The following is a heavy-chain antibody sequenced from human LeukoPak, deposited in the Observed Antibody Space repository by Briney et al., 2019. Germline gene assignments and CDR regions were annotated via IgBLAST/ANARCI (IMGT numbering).Heavy chain of an antibody. CDR3: ARVGRSRGSLPNSYYYMDV. J-gene: IGHJ6*03. V-gene: IGHV1-69*05. Sequence: SVKVSCNASGDIFNSYISWVRQAPGPGLEWMGGIFPIFGSTNYAQKFRGRVTITTDQSTRTAYMELNSLSSDDTAVYYCARVGRSRGSLPNSYYYMDVWGKGTTVTVSS. CDR2: IFPIFGST. CDR1: GDIFNSY. D-gene: IGHD1-26*01.